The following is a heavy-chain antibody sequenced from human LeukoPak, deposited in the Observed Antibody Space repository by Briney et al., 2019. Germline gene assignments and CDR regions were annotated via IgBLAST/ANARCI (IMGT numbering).Heavy chain of an antibody. Sequence: PSETLSLTCAVYGGSFSGYYWSWIRQPPGKGLEWIGEINHSGSTNYNPSLKSRVTISVDTSKNQFSLKLSSVTAADTAVYYCARGRPCSGGSCYYTRAGAFDIWGQGTMVTVSS. CDR1: GGSFSGYY. V-gene: IGHV4-34*01. D-gene: IGHD2-15*01. J-gene: IGHJ3*02. CDR3: ARGRPCSGGSCYYTRAGAFDI. CDR2: INHSGST.